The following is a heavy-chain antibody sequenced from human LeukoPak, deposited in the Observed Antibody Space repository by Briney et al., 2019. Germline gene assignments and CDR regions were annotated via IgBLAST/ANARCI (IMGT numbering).Heavy chain of an antibody. D-gene: IGHD3-22*01. J-gene: IGHJ4*02. CDR3: AREIDSSVEY. Sequence: GGSLRLSCVASGFPFASYAMSWVRQPPGKGVEWVSGLTDTGGSTYYAESVKGRFTISRDNSKNTLYLQMNSLSAEDTAVYYCAREIDSSVEYWGQGTLVTVSS. V-gene: IGHV3-23*01. CDR1: GFPFASYA. CDR2: LTDTGGST.